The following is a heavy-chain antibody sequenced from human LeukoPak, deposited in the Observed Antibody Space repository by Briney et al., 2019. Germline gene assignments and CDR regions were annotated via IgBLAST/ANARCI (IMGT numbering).Heavy chain of an antibody. CDR3: AKAEGYDILTGLDY. Sequence: GGSLRLSCATSGFTFSSYAMSWVRQAPGKGLEWVSGIGASGGSTYYADSVKGRFTISRDNSKNTLYLQMNSLRTEVTAVYYCAKAEGYDILTGLDYWGQGTLVTVSS. V-gene: IGHV3-23*01. D-gene: IGHD3-9*01. J-gene: IGHJ4*02. CDR1: GFTFSSYA. CDR2: IGASGGST.